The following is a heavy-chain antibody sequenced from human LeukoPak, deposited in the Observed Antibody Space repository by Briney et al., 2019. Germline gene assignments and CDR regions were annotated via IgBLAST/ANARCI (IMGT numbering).Heavy chain of an antibody. D-gene: IGHD3-10*01. V-gene: IGHV1-2*02. CDR2: INPNHGGT. J-gene: IGHJ4*02. Sequence: GASVKVSCKTSGYTFSDFYIHWVRQAPGQGLEWMAWINPNHGGTNFAQKFQGRVTVTRDTSISTAYMELSRLTSDDTAVYYCARGGIPLIWYYFDSWGQGTLVTVSS. CDR1: GYTFSDFY. CDR3: ARGGIPLIWYYFDS.